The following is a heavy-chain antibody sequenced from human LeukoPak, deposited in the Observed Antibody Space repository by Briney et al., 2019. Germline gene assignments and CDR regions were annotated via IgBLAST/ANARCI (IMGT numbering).Heavy chain of an antibody. CDR2: INSDGSAT. Sequence: GGSLRLSCAASGFTFGSPWMHWVRQAPGKGLVWVSRINSDGSATAYADSVKGRFTISRDSSKNTLCLQMNSLRAEDTAMYYCARGLRHCDRTSCFQPFDCWGQGTLVTVSS. J-gene: IGHJ4*02. CDR1: GFTFGSPW. V-gene: IGHV3-74*01. CDR3: ARGLRHCDRTSCFQPFDC. D-gene: IGHD2-2*01.